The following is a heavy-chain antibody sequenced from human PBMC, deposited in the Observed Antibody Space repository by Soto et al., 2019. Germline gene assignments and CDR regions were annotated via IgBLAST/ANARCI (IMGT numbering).Heavy chain of an antibody. D-gene: IGHD3-10*01. CDR3: ARGVYYYGSGSYYGWWFDY. CDR1: GASISSSSYY. Sequence: SETLSLTCSVSGASISSSSYYWGWIRTPPGKGLEWIGSIYYSGTAYYSPSLKSRVTISRDTSKKRFSLRLSSVTASDTAVYYCARGVYYYGSGSYYGWWFDYWGQG. V-gene: IGHV4-39*01. CDR2: IYYSGTA. J-gene: IGHJ4*02.